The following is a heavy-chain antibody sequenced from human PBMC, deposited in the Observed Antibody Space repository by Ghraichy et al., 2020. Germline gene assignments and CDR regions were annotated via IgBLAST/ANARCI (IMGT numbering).Heavy chain of an antibody. D-gene: IGHD3-10*01. CDR1: GFTFSSYS. V-gene: IGHV3-48*02. J-gene: IGHJ6*03. CDR3: ARRSMVQGVIRYYYYMDV. CDR2: ISSSSSTI. Sequence: GGSLRLSCAASGFTFSSYSMNWVRQAPGKGLEWVSYISSSSSTIYYADSVKGRFTISRDNAKNSLYLQMNSLRDEDTAVYYCARRSMVQGVIRYYYYMDVWGKGTTVTVSS.